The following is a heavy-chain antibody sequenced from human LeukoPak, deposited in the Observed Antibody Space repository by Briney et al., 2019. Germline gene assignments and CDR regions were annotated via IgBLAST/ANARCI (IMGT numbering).Heavy chain of an antibody. J-gene: IGHJ4*02. Sequence: SVKVSCKXSGGTFSSYAISWVRQAPGQGLERMGRIIPIFGTANYAQKFQGRVTITTDESTSTAYMELSSLRSEDTAVYYCATQRRCSGGSCYAFDYWGQGTLVTVSS. CDR2: IIPIFGTA. D-gene: IGHD2-15*01. V-gene: IGHV1-69*05. CDR3: ATQRRCSGGSCYAFDY. CDR1: GGTFSSYA.